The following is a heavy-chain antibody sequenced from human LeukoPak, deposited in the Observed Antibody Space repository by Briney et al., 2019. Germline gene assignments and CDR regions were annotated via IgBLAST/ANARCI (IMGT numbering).Heavy chain of an antibody. Sequence: GGSLRLSCAASGFTFSSSAMSWVRQAPGKGLEWAAGISAGGGSTYYADSVKGRFTISRDNSKNTLYLQMNSLRAEDTAVYYCAKDGYSGYDFYYFDYWGQGTLVTVSS. D-gene: IGHD5-12*01. CDR3: AKDGYSGYDFYYFDY. CDR2: ISAGGGST. J-gene: IGHJ4*02. CDR1: GFTFSSSA. V-gene: IGHV3-23*01.